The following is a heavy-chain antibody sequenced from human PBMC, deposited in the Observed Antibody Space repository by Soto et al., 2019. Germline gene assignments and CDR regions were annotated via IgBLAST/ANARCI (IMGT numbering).Heavy chain of an antibody. CDR1: GFTFSSYS. CDR3: ARDWGGKYFDWSQPYYMDV. V-gene: IGHV3-21*01. Sequence: GGSLRLSCAASGFTFSSYSMNWVRQAPGKGLEWVSSISSSSSYIYYADSVMGRFTISRHNAKNSLYLQMNSLRAEDTAVYYCARDWGGKYFDWSQPYYMDVWGKGTTVTVSS. D-gene: IGHD3-9*01. J-gene: IGHJ6*03. CDR2: ISSSSSYI.